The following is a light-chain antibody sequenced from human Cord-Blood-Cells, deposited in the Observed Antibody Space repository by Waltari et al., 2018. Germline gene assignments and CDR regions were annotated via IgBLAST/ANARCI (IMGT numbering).Light chain of an antibody. V-gene: IGKV1-5*03. CDR3: QQYNSYSYT. CDR2: KAS. J-gene: IGKJ2*01. Sequence: IQLTQSPSTLSASVGDRVNITFRASQSISSWLPWYQQKPGKAPKFLISKASSLESGVPSRFSGSGSGTEFTLTISSLQPDDFATYYCQQYNSYSYTFGQGTKLEIK. CDR1: QSISSW.